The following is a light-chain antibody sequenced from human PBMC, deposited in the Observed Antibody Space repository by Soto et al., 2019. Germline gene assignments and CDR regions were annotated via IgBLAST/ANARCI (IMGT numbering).Light chain of an antibody. CDR2: LGS. J-gene: IGKJ1*01. V-gene: IGKV2-28*01. CDR1: QSVLNSDGYNR. Sequence: DIVMTQSPLSLPVTPGEAASISCRSSQSVLNSDGYNRMDWYLQKPWRSPQLLIYLGSNRASGVPARFSGSGSGYDFTLTISRVEAEDVGVYYCMQALQPPWTFGQGTKVEIK. CDR3: MQALQPPWT.